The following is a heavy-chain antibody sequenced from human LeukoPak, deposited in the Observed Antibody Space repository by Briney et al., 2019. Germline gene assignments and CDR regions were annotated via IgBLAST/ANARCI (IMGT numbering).Heavy chain of an antibody. Sequence: SETLPLTCTVSGGSISSYYWSWIRQPAGKGLEWIGRIYTSGSTNYNPSLKSRVTMSVDTSKNQFSLKLSSVTAADTAVYYCARVRKILWWPDAFDIWGQGTMVTVSS. CDR3: ARVRKILWWPDAFDI. CDR1: GGSISSYY. D-gene: IGHD2-21*01. J-gene: IGHJ3*02. CDR2: IYTSGST. V-gene: IGHV4-4*07.